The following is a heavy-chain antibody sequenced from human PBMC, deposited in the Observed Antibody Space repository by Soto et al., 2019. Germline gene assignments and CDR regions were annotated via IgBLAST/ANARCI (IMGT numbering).Heavy chain of an antibody. J-gene: IGHJ4*02. V-gene: IGHV3-23*01. Sequence: PGGSLRLSCAASGFTFSSYAMSWVRQAPGKGLEWVSLITGSGVSTYYADSVKGRLTISRDNSKNTVYLQMNSLRAEDTAVYFCAKGDYNSVFPVGKVDYWGQETLVTVSS. CDR1: GFTFSSYA. D-gene: IGHD3-10*01. CDR3: AKGDYNSVFPVGKVDY. CDR2: ITGSGVST.